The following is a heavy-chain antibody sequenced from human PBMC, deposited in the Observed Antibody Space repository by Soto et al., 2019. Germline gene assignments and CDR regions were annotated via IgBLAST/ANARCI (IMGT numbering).Heavy chain of an antibody. CDR3: GLYGSGAPGFDY. CDR1: GFTFTISA. CDR2: IVVGSGNT. D-gene: IGHD3-10*01. J-gene: IGHJ4*02. V-gene: IGHV1-58*02. Sequence: SVKVSCKASGFTFTISAMQWVLQARGQRLEWIGWIVVGSGNTNYAQKFQERVTITRDMSTSTAYMELSSLRSEDTAVYYCGLYGSGAPGFDYWGQGTLVTVSS.